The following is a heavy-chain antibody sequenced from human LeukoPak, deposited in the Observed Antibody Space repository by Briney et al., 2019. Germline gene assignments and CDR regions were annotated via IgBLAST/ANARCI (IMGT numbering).Heavy chain of an antibody. V-gene: IGHV3-21*01. Sequence: PGGSLRLSCAASGFTFSSYSMNWVRQAPGKGLEWVSSISSSSSYIYYADSAKGRFTISGDNAKNSLYLQMNSLRAEDTAVYYCARDHSSSPNWFDPWGQGTLVTVSS. CDR1: GFTFSSYS. CDR3: ARDHSSSPNWFDP. J-gene: IGHJ5*02. CDR2: ISSSSSYI. D-gene: IGHD6-13*01.